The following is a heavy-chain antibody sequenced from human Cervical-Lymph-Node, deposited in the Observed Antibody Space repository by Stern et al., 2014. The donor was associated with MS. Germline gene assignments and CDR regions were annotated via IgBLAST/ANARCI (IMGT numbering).Heavy chain of an antibody. V-gene: IGHV3-30*18. D-gene: IGHD1-14*01. J-gene: IGHJ4*02. CDR2: ISYDGSNK. CDR3: AKGPGTYNTSLIDY. CDR1: GFTFSGHA. Sequence: VQLVESGGDVVQPGRSLRLSCAASGFTFSGHAMHWVRQAPVQGLDWAAVISYDGSNKFYADYVKGRFTISRDNSKNTLYIQMNSLRTEDTAVYYCAKGPGTYNTSLIDYWGQGALGTVSS.